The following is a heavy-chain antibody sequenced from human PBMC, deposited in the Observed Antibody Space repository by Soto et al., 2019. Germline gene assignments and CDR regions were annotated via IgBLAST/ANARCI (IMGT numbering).Heavy chain of an antibody. Sequence: SETLSLTCAVYGGSFSGYYWSWIRQPPGKGLEWIGEINHSGSTNYNPSLKSRVTISVDTSKNQFSLKLSSVTAADTAVYYCARSFGCSGGSCYPRIFGYWGQGTLVTVSS. CDR2: INHSGST. J-gene: IGHJ4*02. CDR1: GGSFSGYY. V-gene: IGHV4-34*01. CDR3: ARSFGCSGGSCYPRIFGY. D-gene: IGHD2-15*01.